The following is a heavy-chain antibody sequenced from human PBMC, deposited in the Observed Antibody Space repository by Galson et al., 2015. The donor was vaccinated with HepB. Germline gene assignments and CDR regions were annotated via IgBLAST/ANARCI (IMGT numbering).Heavy chain of an antibody. CDR2: INPNSGGT. V-gene: IGHV1-2*04. D-gene: IGHD1-26*01. Sequence: SVKVSCKASGYTFTGYYMHWVRQAPGQGLEWMGWINPNSGGTNYAQKFQGWVTMTRDTSISTAYMELSRLRSDDTAVYYCARDLTGAYYYGMDVWGQGTTVTVSS. CDR3: ARDLTGAYYYGMDV. J-gene: IGHJ6*02. CDR1: GYTFTGYY.